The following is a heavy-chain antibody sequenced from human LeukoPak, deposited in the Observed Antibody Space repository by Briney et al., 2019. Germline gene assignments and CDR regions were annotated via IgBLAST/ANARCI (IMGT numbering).Heavy chain of an antibody. CDR1: GGSFSGYY. D-gene: IGHD3-22*01. V-gene: IGHV4-34*01. J-gene: IGHJ4*02. CDR2: INHSGST. CDR3: ARAPTHYDSSGYLDY. Sequence: PSETLSLTCAVYGGSFSGYYWSWIRQPPGKGLEWRGEINHSGSTNYNPSLKSRVTISVDTSKNQFSLKLSSVTAADTAVYYCARAPTHYDSSGYLDYWGQGTLVTVSS.